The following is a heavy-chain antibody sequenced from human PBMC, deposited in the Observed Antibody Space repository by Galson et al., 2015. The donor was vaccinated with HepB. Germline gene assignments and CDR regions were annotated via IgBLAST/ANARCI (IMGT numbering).Heavy chain of an antibody. D-gene: IGHD2-21*01. CDR1: GGSFSDYY. J-gene: IGHJ6*03. V-gene: IGHV4-34*01. CDR3: ATTYCPRNGCRGDYYYYMDV. CDR2: IHHSGST. Sequence: ETLSLTCGVYGGSFSDYYFSWIRQTPGKGLEWIGEIHHSGSTNYNPSIRSRVTISVDTSNNQFSLKMTSMTAADTAVYYCATTYCPRNGCRGDYYYYMDVWGKGTTVIVSS.